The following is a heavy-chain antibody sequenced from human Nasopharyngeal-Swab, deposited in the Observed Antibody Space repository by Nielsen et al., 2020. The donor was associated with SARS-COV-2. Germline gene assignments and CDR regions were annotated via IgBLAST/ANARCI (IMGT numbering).Heavy chain of an antibody. CDR3: AKDWRYGGGY. CDR2: ISVNGRST. CDR1: GFTFSNEA. D-gene: IGHD4/OR15-4a*01. Sequence: GESLKISCTASGFTFSNEAMSWVRQAPGKGLEWVSHISVNGRSTYHADSVKGRFTISRDNSKNTLYLQMNSLRAEDTAVYFCAKDWRYGGGYWGQGTLVTVSS. V-gene: IGHV3-23*01. J-gene: IGHJ4*02.